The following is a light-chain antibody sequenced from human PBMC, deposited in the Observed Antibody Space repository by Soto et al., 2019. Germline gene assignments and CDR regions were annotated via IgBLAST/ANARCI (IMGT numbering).Light chain of an antibody. CDR3: MQGIYWPPYT. Sequence: DVVLTQSPLSLPVIVGQPASISCRSSQSLVYSDGITYLSWFHQRPGQSPRRLIYKVSNRDSGXPXRXNGSGSVTDFTLKISRVEAEDVGVYYCMQGIYWPPYTFGQGTKLAIK. CDR2: KVS. CDR1: QSLVYSDGITY. V-gene: IGKV2-30*01. J-gene: IGKJ2*01.